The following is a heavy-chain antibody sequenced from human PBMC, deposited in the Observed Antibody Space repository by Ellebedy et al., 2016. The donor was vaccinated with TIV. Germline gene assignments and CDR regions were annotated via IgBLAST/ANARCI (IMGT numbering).Heavy chain of an antibody. D-gene: IGHD3-10*01. J-gene: IGHJ4*02. CDR1: EFTFSNYP. Sequence: GESLKISCAASEFTFSNYPMSWVRQAPGRGLEWVSAITGSGSITYYADSVKGRFTISRDNSKNTLSLQMNSLRAEDTAIYYCAKEQRLLWFGAFDYWGQGTLVTVSS. CDR3: AKEQRLLWFGAFDY. CDR2: ITGSGSIT. V-gene: IGHV3-23*01.